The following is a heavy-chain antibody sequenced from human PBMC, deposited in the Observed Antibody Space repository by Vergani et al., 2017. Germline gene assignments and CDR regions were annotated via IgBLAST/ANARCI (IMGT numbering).Heavy chain of an antibody. Sequence: EVELVQSGPEMRKPGESLKISCKGSEYSFGNYWIGWVRQMPGKGLEWRGIMYPADSDTRYSPAFQGQVTISSDKSISTAFLQWDSLKASDTALYYCARHTTYTDSWGQGTLVTVSS. J-gene: IGHJ4*02. CDR3: ARHTTYTDS. V-gene: IGHV5-51*01. D-gene: IGHD1-1*01. CDR1: EYSFGNYW. CDR2: MYPADSDT.